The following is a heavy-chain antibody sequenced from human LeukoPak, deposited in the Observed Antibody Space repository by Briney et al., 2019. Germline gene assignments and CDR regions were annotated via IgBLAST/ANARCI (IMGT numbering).Heavy chain of an antibody. J-gene: IGHJ4*02. V-gene: IGHV5-51*01. CDR3: FFFSTSPLLDY. CDR2: IFPADSDT. Sequence: GESLKISGKGSGYSFTTYWIGWVRQMPEKGLEWMGLIFPADSDTRYSPSFQGQVTISADNSISTAYLQWSSLKASDTAMYYCFFFSTSPLLDYWGQGTLVTVSS. D-gene: IGHD6-6*01. CDR1: GYSFTTYW.